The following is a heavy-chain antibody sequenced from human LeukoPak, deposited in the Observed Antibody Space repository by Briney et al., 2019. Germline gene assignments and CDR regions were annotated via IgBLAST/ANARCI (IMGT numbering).Heavy chain of an antibody. J-gene: IGHJ4*02. Sequence: PGGSLRLSCAASGFTFSSYAMSWVRQAPGKGLEWVSAISGSGGSTYYADSVKGRFTISRDNSKNTLYLQMNSLRAEDTAVYYCARVLYYYDSSGYYLGYWGQGTLVTVSS. CDR2: ISGSGGST. CDR1: GFTFSSYA. V-gene: IGHV3-23*01. CDR3: ARVLYYYDSSGYYLGY. D-gene: IGHD3-22*01.